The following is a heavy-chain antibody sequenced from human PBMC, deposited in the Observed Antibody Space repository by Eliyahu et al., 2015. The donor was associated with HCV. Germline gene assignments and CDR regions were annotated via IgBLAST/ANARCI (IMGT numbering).Heavy chain of an antibody. V-gene: IGHV3-74*01. Sequence: EVQLVESGGGLVQPGGSLRLSCAASGFTLSRHWMHWVRQGPGKGLVWVSHINSDGSTTGYADSVRGRFTISRDNAKNTLHLQMNNLRAEDTAVYYCVRTISGGDCRWGQGTLVTVSP. CDR1: GFTLSRHW. J-gene: IGHJ4*02. CDR2: INSDGSTT. CDR3: VRTISGGDCR. D-gene: IGHD2-21*02.